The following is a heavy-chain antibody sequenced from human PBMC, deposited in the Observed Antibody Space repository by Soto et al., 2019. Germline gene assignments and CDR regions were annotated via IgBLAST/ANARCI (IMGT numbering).Heavy chain of an antibody. D-gene: IGHD3-10*01. CDR3: AKDRSKMVRGVSWFDP. V-gene: IGHV3-23*01. CDR2: ITGSGGTT. CDR1: GFTVISHA. Sequence: WGSRRLSCSSSGFTVISHAMNWVGEAPGKGLEWVSGITGSGGTTYYADSVKGRFTISRDNSNSTLYLQMNNLRAEDTAVYYCAKDRSKMVRGVSWFDPWGQGTLVTVSS. J-gene: IGHJ5*02.